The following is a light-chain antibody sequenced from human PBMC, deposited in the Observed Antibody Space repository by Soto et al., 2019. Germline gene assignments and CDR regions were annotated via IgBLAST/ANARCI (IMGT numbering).Light chain of an antibody. V-gene: IGLV2-14*03. J-gene: IGLJ1*01. CDR2: YVD. CDR1: SRDVGAYDY. CDR3: CSYADGSIYF. Sequence: QSSLTGPACVSTYPGQSITSSCTGTSRDVGAYDYVSWYLQYPDKAPQLLIYYVDHRPSGVSSRFSGSKSGNTASLTISGLQAEDEGDYYCCSYADGSIYFFGTGTKVTVL.